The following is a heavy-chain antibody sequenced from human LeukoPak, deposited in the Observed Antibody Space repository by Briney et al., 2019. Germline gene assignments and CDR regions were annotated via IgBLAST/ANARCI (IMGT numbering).Heavy chain of an antibody. D-gene: IGHD5-12*01. CDR2: INHSGCT. J-gene: IGHJ4*02. Sequence: SETLSLTCAVYGGPFSGYYWSWIRQPPGKGLEWIGEINHSGCTTYNPSLKSRVTISVDTSKHQFSLKLGSVTAADTAVYYCAGGGYIGYDRFDFWGQGTLVTVSS. CDR3: AGGGYIGYDRFDF. CDR1: GGPFSGYY. V-gene: IGHV4-34*01.